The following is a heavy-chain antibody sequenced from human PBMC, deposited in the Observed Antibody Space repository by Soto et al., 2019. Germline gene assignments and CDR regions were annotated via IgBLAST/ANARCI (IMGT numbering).Heavy chain of an antibody. CDR1: GFSLSTSGVN. V-gene: IGHV2-5*02. Sequence: SGPTLVNPTQTLTLTCACSGFSLSTSGVNVGWIRQPPGKALDWLALIYWDDDKRYSPSLQSRLSITKDTSKNQVVLTMSNMDPVDPATYDCAYRLDDVSPFPSWAQGPLVTVSS. CDR3: AYRLDDVSPFPS. CDR2: IYWDDDK. J-gene: IGHJ5*02. D-gene: IGHD3-3*01.